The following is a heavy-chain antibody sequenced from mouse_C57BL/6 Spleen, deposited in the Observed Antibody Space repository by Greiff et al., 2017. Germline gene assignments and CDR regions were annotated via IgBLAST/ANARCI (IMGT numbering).Heavy chain of an antibody. V-gene: IGHV5-6*01. CDR2: ISSGGSYT. Sequence: EVQRVESGGDLVKPGGSLKLSCAASGFTFSSYGMSWVRQTPDKRLEWVATISSGGSYTDYPDSVKGRFTISRDNAKNTLYLQMSSLKSEDTAMYYCASLTADYFDYWGQGTTLTVSS. J-gene: IGHJ2*01. D-gene: IGHD4-1*01. CDR1: GFTFSSYG. CDR3: ASLTADYFDY.